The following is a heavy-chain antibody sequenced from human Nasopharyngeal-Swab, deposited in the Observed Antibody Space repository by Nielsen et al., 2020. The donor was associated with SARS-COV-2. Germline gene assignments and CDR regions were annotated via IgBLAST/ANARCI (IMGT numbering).Heavy chain of an antibody. J-gene: IGHJ6*02. D-gene: IGHD3-22*01. CDR1: GFTFSSYG. CDR3: ARMGTYYYDLLYGMDV. V-gene: IGHV3-33*01. CDR2: IWYDGSNK. Sequence: GESLKISCAASGFTFSSYGMHWVRQAPGKALAWVAVIWYDGSNKYYADSVKGRFTISRDNSKNTLYLQMNSLRAEDTAVYYCARMGTYYYDLLYGMDVWGQGTTVTVSS.